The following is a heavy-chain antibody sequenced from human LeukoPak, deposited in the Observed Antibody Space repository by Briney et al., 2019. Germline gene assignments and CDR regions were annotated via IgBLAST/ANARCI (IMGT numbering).Heavy chain of an antibody. V-gene: IGHV3-53*01. Sequence: ETLSLTCAVSGGSISSSNWWSWVRQAPGKGLEWVSMIFNSGGTQYADSVKGRFTVSRDDSKNTLYLQLNSLRDEDTAVYYCARYSVTTGPSSRGAFDFRGQGTMVTVSS. CDR2: IFNSGGT. D-gene: IGHD2-8*01. J-gene: IGHJ3*01. CDR3: ARYSVTTGPSSRGAFDF. CDR1: GGSISSSNW.